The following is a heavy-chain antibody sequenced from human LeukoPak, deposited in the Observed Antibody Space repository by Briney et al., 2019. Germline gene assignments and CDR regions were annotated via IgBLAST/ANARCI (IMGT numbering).Heavy chain of an antibody. V-gene: IGHV3-30-3*01. CDR3: ARYSVPATARRFDY. Sequence: GGSLRLSCAASGFTFSSYAMHWVRQAPGKGLEWVAVTSSDGNIKYYADSVKGRFTISRDNSKNTLYLQMNSLRGEDTGMYYCARYSVPATARRFDYWGQGTLVTVSS. CDR2: TSSDGNIK. J-gene: IGHJ4*02. D-gene: IGHD1-1*01. CDR1: GFTFSSYA.